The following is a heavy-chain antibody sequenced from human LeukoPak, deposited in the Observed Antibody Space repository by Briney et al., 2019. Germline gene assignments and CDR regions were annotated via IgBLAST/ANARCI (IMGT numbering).Heavy chain of an antibody. CDR3: AKDLPPYGAPDY. CDR1: GFTFSSYG. CDR2: ISYDGSNK. J-gene: IGHJ4*02. D-gene: IGHD4-17*01. Sequence: PGRSLRLSCAASGFTFSSYGMHWVRQAPVKGLEWVAVISYDGSNKYYADSVKGRFTISRDNSKNTLYLQMNSLRAEDTAVYYCAKDLPPYGAPDYWGQGTLVTVSS. V-gene: IGHV3-30*18.